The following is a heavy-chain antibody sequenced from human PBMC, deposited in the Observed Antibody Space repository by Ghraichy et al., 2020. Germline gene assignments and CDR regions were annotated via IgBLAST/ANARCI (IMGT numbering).Heavy chain of an antibody. CDR2: ITASSSTI. J-gene: IGHJ3*02. Sequence: GGSLRLSCAASGFTFSTYSMNWVRQAPGKGLEWVSYITASSSTITYADSVKGRFTISRDNARNSLYLQMNSLRDEDTAVYYCARMFCTNGVCYDAFDIWGQGTMVTVSS. CDR1: GFTFSTYS. D-gene: IGHD2-8*01. V-gene: IGHV3-48*02. CDR3: ARMFCTNGVCYDAFDI.